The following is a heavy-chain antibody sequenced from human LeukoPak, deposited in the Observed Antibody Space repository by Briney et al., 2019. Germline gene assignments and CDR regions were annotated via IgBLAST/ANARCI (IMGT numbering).Heavy chain of an antibody. CDR3: ARTETYYYDSSGYPPDY. D-gene: IGHD3-22*01. Sequence: AGGSLRLSCAASGFTFSDYYMSWIRQAPGKGLEWVSYISSSGSTIYYADSVKGPFTISRANATNSLDLQMNSLRAEDTAVYYCARTETYYYDSSGYPPDYWGQGTLVTVSS. J-gene: IGHJ4*02. V-gene: IGHV3-11*04. CDR1: GFTFSDYY. CDR2: ISSSGSTI.